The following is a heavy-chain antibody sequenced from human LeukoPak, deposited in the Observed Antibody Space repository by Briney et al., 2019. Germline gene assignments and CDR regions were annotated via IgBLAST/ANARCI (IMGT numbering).Heavy chain of an antibody. Sequence: PGGSLRLSCAASGFTFNNYAMSWVRQAPGKGLEWVSAISGSDAGTYYADSVKGRFTISRDNSKNTLYLQMNSLRAEDAAVYYCARDFDLTSFFDSSGWGAFDIWGQGTMVTVSS. CDR1: GFTFNNYA. V-gene: IGHV3-23*01. D-gene: IGHD3-22*01. CDR3: ARDFDLTSFFDSSGWGAFDI. CDR2: ISGSDAGT. J-gene: IGHJ3*02.